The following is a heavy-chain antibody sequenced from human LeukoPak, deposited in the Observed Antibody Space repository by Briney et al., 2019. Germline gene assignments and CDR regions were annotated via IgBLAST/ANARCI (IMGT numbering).Heavy chain of an antibody. CDR3: ARNRGGMEGGLFYMDV. CDR1: GYIFSSYD. Sequence: GASVKVSCKASGYIFSSYDITWVRPAPGQGLGWMGWISLYNGNTNYAQKIQGRVTMTTDTSTSTAYMELRSLRSDDTAVYYCARNRGGMEGGLFYMDVWGKGTTVTVSS. D-gene: IGHD3-10*01. J-gene: IGHJ6*03. CDR2: ISLYNGNT. V-gene: IGHV1-18*01.